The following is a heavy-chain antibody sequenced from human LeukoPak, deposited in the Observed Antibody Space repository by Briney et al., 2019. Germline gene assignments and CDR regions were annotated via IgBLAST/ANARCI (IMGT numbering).Heavy chain of an antibody. CDR3: ARDRRAGVVRYYFDY. D-gene: IGHD3-10*01. CDR1: GYTVTGYY. J-gene: IGHJ4*02. V-gene: IGHV1-2*02. Sequence: ASLKVSCTASGYTVTGYYMHWVRQSPGQRLGWWGGSNPNSGGTNYEQKFQGRVTMTRDTSISTAYMELSRLRSDDTAVYYCARDRRAGVVRYYFDYWGQGTLVTVS. CDR2: SNPNSGGT.